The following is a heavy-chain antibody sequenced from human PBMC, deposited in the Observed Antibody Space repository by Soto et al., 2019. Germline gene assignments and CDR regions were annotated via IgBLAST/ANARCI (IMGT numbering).Heavy chain of an antibody. D-gene: IGHD6-13*01. V-gene: IGHV3-21*06. CDR2: ISSGGEYI. CDR3: ATDGAAGAVMGV. CDR1: GLIFSNYG. Sequence: EGQLVESGGGLVKPGGSGRLSCTASGLIFSNYGMNWVRQAAGKRPEWVSSISSGGEYIDYADSVKGRLTISRDNANNILYLQLTSLGVEDTAVYYCATDGAAGAVMGVWGQGTPVTVSS. J-gene: IGHJ6*02.